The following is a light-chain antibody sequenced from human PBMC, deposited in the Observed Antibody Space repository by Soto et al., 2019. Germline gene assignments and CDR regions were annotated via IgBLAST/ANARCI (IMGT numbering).Light chain of an antibody. V-gene: IGKV3-20*01. CDR3: QQYATSPRT. J-gene: IGKJ1*01. CDR1: QSVKNNY. Sequence: ETVLTQSPGTLSLSPGERATLSCRASQSVKNNYLRWYQQKPGQAPRLLIYAASGRATGIPHRFSGSGSGTDFTLTISRLEPEYCAVYYCQQYATSPRTFGQGTKVEIK. CDR2: AAS.